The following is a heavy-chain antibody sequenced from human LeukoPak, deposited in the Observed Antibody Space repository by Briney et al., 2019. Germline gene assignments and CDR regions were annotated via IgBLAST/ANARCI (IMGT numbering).Heavy chain of an antibody. D-gene: IGHD2-15*01. CDR1: GYTFTSYA. CDR3: ARGSGVTWRDWFDP. CDR2: INTNTGNP. V-gene: IGHV7-4-1*02. Sequence: ASVKVSCKASGYTFTSYAMNWVRQAPGQGLEWMGWINTNTGNPTYAQGFTGRFVFSSDTSVSTAYLQISSLKAEDTAVYYCARGSGVTWRDWFDPWGQGTLVTVSS. J-gene: IGHJ5*02.